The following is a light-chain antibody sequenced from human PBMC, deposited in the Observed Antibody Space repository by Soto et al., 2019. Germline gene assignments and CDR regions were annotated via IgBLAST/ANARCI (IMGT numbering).Light chain of an antibody. V-gene: IGLV2-14*01. Sequence: QSALTQPASLSGSPGQSITISCTGSSSDIGAYAYVSWFRQYPGKAPKLMISEVNNRPSGVSNRFSGSKSGTTAYLTISGLQVEDGAEYFCFAFTTAYTHVFGTGTKVTVL. CDR2: EVN. CDR3: FAFTTAYTHV. CDR1: SSDIGAYAY. J-gene: IGLJ1*01.